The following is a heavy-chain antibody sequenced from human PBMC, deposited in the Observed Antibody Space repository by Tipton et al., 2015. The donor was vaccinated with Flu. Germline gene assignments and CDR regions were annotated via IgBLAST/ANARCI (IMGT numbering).Heavy chain of an antibody. J-gene: IGHJ3*02. V-gene: IGHV4-34*01. Sequence: TLSLTCAVYGGSFSAYQWTWIRQSPGKGLEWIGEINQSGSTKYNPSLKSRVSMSVDTSENQFSLRRTSVTAADTAIYYCARRSIWNYGGLAAFDIWGQGTKVTVSS. D-gene: IGHD1-7*01. CDR1: GGSFSAYQ. CDR3: ARRSIWNYGGLAAFDI. CDR2: INQSGST.